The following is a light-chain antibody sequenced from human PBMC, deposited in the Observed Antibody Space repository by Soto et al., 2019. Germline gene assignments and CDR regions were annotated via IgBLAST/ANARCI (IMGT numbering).Light chain of an antibody. J-gene: IGKJ1*01. CDR3: LQYGRSPKT. CDR2: GVS. Sequence: EIALTQSPGTLSLSPGERATLSCRASQSVISNYLAWYQQKPGLAPRLLIYGVSIRATGIPDRFSGSGSGTDFTLTISRLEPEDFAVYYCLQYGRSPKTFGQGTKVDIK. V-gene: IGKV3-20*01. CDR1: QSVISNY.